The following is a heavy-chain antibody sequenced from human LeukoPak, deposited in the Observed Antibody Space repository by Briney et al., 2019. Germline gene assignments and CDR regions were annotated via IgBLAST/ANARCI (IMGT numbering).Heavy chain of an antibody. Sequence: ASVKVSCKASGYTFTDYGISWVRQAPGQGLEWMGWISTYNGNTNYAQKFQGRVTLTTDTSASTAYMELRSLRSDDTAVYYCARDLGYCSGNRCYRNWFDPWGQRTLVTVSS. CDR3: ARDLGYCSGNRCYRNWFDP. J-gene: IGHJ5*02. V-gene: IGHV1-18*01. D-gene: IGHD2-2*03. CDR1: GYTFTDYG. CDR2: ISTYNGNT.